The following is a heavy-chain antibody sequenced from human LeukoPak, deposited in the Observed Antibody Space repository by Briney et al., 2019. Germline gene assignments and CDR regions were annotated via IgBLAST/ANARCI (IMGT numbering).Heavy chain of an antibody. D-gene: IGHD3-3*01. CDR1: GYTLTELS. J-gene: IGHJ4*02. CDR2: FDPEDGET. CDR3: ATAPPRNRGYDFWSGYYPPLDY. Sequence: GASVKVSCKASGYTLTELSMHWVRQAPGKGLEWMGGFDPEDGETIYAQKFQGRVTMTEDTSTDTAYMELSSLRSEDTAVYYCATAPPRNRGYDFWSGYYPPLDYWGQGTLVTVSS. V-gene: IGHV1-24*01.